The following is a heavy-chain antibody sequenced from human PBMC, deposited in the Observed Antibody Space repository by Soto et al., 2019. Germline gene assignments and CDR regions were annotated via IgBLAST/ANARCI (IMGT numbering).Heavy chain of an antibody. D-gene: IGHD6-19*01. J-gene: IGHJ4*03. CDR2: ISGDSGNT. V-gene: IGHV1-3*01. Sequence: ASVKVSCKASGYMFTKAAMHWVRQAPGQRLEWMGWISGDSGNTKYSPKLQDRVTITRDTSASTAYMELSSLRSEDTALYYCARDGVAAGNINFDYWGQGTLVTVSS. CDR1: GYMFTKAA. CDR3: ARDGVAAGNINFDY.